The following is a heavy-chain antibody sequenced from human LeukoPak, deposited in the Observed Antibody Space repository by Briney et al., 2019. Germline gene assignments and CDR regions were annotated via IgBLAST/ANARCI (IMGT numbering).Heavy chain of an antibody. CDR3: AREEWGVDTAMVTNY. J-gene: IGHJ4*02. CDR1: GGSFSGYY. Sequence: TSETLSLTCAVYGGSFSGYYWSWIRQPPGKGLEWIGEINHSGSTNYNPSLKSRVTISVDTSKNQFSLKLSSVTAADTAVYYCAREEWGVDTAMVTNYGGQGTRVTVSS. CDR2: INHSGST. V-gene: IGHV4-34*01. D-gene: IGHD5-18*01.